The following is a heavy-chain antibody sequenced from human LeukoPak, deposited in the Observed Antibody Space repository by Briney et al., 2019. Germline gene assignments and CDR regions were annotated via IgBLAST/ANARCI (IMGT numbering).Heavy chain of an antibody. Sequence: PGGSLRLSCAASGFTVSSNYMSWVRQAPGKGLEWVSVIYSGGSTYYADSVKGRFTISRDNSKNTLYLQMNSLRAEDTAVYYCARDPNPVSNYGDTDWGQGTLVTVSS. J-gene: IGHJ4*02. D-gene: IGHD4-17*01. CDR3: ARDPNPVSNYGDTD. V-gene: IGHV3-53*01. CDR1: GFTVSSNY. CDR2: IYSGGST.